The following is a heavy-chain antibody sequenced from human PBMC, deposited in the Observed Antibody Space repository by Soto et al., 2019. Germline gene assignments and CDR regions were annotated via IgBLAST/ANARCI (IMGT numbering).Heavy chain of an antibody. CDR2: IKSKTDGGTT. D-gene: IGHD6-6*01. Sequence: GGSLRLSCAASGFTFSNAWMSWVRQAPGKGLEWVGRIKSKTDGGTTDYAAPVKGRFTISRDDSKNTLYLQMNSLKTEVTAVYSYTKEGVSSSASDAFDIWGQGTMVTVSS. CDR3: TKEGVSSSASDAFDI. V-gene: IGHV3-15*01. J-gene: IGHJ3*02. CDR1: GFTFSNAW.